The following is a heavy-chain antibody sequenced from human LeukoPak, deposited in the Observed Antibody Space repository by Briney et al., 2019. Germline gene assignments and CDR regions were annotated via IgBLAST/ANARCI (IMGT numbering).Heavy chain of an antibody. V-gene: IGHV3-53*01. J-gene: IGHJ4*02. D-gene: IGHD2-15*01. Sequence: GGSLRLSCAASGFTFSNYMSWVRQAPGKGLEWVSVIYSGGSTYYADSVKGRFTISRDNSKNTLYLQMNSLRAEDTAVYYCAVGGAGYCSGGSCPYYFDYWGQGTLVTVSS. CDR1: GFTFSNY. CDR3: AVGGAGYCSGGSCPYYFDY. CDR2: IYSGGST.